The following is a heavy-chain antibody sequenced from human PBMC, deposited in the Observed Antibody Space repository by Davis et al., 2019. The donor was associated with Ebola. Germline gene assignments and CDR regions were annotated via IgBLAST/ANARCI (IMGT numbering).Heavy chain of an antibody. CDR2: ISYDGSNK. Sequence: GGSLRLSCAASGFTFSSYAMHWVRQAPGKGLEWVAVISYDGSNKYYADSVKGRFTISRDTSKNTLYLQMNSLRPEDTAVYYCARDRAFSGTYWHFDYWGQGTLVTVSS. CDR3: ARDRAFSGTYWHFDY. V-gene: IGHV3-30*04. J-gene: IGHJ4*02. D-gene: IGHD3-10*01. CDR1: GFTFSSYA.